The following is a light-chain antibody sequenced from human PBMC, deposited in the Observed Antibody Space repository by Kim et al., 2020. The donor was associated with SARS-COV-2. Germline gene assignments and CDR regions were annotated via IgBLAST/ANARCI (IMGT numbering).Light chain of an antibody. J-gene: IGLJ3*02. V-gene: IGLV7-43*01. CDR3: LLYYGGAWV. CDR1: TGAVTTGYY. CDR2: STF. Sequence: PGGTVTLTCASSTGAVTTGYYLNWFQQKPGQAPRALIYSTFNKYSWTPARFSGSLLGGKAALTLSGVQPEDEADYYCLLYYGGAWVFGGGTQLTVL.